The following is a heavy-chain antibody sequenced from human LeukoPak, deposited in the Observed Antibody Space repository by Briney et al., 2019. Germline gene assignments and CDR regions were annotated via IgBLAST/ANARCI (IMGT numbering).Heavy chain of an antibody. Sequence: GRSLRLSCAASGSTFSNYVMHWVRQAPGKGLKWVASISYDGNNKYYADSVKGRFTISRENPKNTLYLQMTSLRAEDTAVYLSARSYHYDSSGYYYSHFDYWGQGTLVTVSS. J-gene: IGHJ4*02. CDR3: ARSYHYDSSGYYYSHFDY. CDR1: GSTFSNYV. D-gene: IGHD3-22*01. CDR2: ISYDGNNK. V-gene: IGHV3-30-3*01.